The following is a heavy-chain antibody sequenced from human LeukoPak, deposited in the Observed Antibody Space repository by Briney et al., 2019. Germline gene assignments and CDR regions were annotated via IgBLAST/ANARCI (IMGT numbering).Heavy chain of an antibody. Sequence: GGSLRLSCTAAGITFGDYGVSWFRQVPGRGPEWVANVNRDGSETYYLDSVKGRFTISKDNAKNSLYLQMNSLRAEDTALYHCARNNGMDVWGQGTTVIVSS. V-gene: IGHV3-7*03. J-gene: IGHJ6*02. CDR2: VNRDGSET. CDR3: ARNNGMDV. CDR1: GITFGDYG.